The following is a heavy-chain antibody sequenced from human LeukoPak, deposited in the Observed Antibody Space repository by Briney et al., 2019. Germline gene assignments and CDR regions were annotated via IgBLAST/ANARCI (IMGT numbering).Heavy chain of an antibody. J-gene: IGHJ4*02. CDR3: DAAAVAIDF. CDR1: GGSIISSNW. Sequence: LSLTCTVSGGSIISSNWWCWVRQPPGKGLEWIGEIYHSGSTNYNPSLKSRATISVDKSKNQFSLKLTSVTAADTAVYFCDAAAVAIDFWGQGTLVTVSS. CDR2: IYHSGST. D-gene: IGHD6-19*01. V-gene: IGHV4-4*01.